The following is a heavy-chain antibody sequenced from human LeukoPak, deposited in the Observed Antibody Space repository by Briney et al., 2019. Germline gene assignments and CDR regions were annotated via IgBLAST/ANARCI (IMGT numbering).Heavy chain of an antibody. CDR3: ASDARGTFTFGGDY. V-gene: IGHV1-69*13. CDR2: IIPIFGTA. D-gene: IGHD3-16*01. CDR1: GGTFSSYA. Sequence: SVKVSCKASGGTFSSYAISWVRQAPGQGLEWMGGIIPIFGTANYAQKFQGRVTITADESTSTAYMELSSLRSEDTAVYYRASDARGTFTFGGDYWGQGTLVTVSS. J-gene: IGHJ4*02.